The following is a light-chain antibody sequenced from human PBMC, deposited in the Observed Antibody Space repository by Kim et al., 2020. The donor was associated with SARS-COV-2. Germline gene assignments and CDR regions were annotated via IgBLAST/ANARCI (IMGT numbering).Light chain of an antibody. V-gene: IGLV1-40*01. CDR3: QSYDSSLSGSV. CDR2: GNS. CDR1: NSNIGAGYD. J-gene: IGLJ3*02. Sequence: QSVLTQPPSVSGAPGQRVTISCTGSNSNIGAGYDVHWYQQLPGTAPKLLIYGNSNRPSGVPDRFSGTKSGTSASLAITGLQAEDEADYYCQSYDSSLSGSVFGGGNQLTVL.